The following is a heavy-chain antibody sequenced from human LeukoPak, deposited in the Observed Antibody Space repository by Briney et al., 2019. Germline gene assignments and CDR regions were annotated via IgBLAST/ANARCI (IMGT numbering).Heavy chain of an antibody. J-gene: IGHJ3*02. V-gene: IGHV3-23*01. CDR1: GIIFSKYG. CDR3: AKDPNGDYIGTFDI. D-gene: IGHD4-17*01. Sequence: GGSLRLSCAAPGIIFSKYGMSWVRQAPGKGLEWVATVLGSGVPTYYADSVQGRFTISRDNSKNTLYLQMSSLRAEDTAIYYCAKDPNGDYIGTFDIWGQGTTVIVS. CDR2: VLGSGVPT.